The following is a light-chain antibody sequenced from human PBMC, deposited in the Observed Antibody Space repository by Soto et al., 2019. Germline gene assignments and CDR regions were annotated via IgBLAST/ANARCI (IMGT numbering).Light chain of an antibody. J-gene: IGLJ1*01. CDR2: EVT. Sequence: QSVLTQPASVSGSPGQSITVSCTGTSDDIGRYNHVSWYQQHPGKAPKLMISEVTNRPSGVSNRFSGSKSGNTASLTISRLQAEDEADYYCASYRPINTYGFGTGTRPPS. CDR3: ASYRPINTYG. CDR1: SDDIGRYNH. V-gene: IGLV2-14*01.